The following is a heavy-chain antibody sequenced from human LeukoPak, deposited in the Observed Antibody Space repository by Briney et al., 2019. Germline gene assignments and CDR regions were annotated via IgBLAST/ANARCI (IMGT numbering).Heavy chain of an antibody. CDR1: GYTFTSYV. CDR2: ININSGKT. CDR3: ARDRQWLADDY. J-gene: IGHJ4*02. D-gene: IGHD6-19*01. Sequence: ASVKVSCKASGYTFTSYVMNWVRQAPGQGLEWMGWININSGKTSYAEGFTGRFVFSLDTSVSTAYLQISSLKAEDTAVYYCARDRQWLADDYWGQGTLVTVSS. V-gene: IGHV7-4-1*02.